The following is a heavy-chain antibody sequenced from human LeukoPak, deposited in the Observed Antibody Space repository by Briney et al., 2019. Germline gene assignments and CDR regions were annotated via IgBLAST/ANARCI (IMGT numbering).Heavy chain of an antibody. D-gene: IGHD6-13*01. CDR3: ARGPTGVGFEAAAGVDP. Sequence: SETLSLTCTVSGGSISSSSYYWSWIRQPPGKGLEWIGEINHSGGTNYNPSLKSRVTISVDTSKNQFSLKLSSVTAADTAVYYCARGPTGVGFEAAAGVDPWGQGTLVTVSS. J-gene: IGHJ5*02. CDR2: INHSGGT. CDR1: GGSISSSSYY. V-gene: IGHV4-39*07.